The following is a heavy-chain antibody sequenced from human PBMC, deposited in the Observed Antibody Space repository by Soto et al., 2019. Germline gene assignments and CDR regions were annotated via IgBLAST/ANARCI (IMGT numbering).Heavy chain of an antibody. CDR2: ISSSGGSS. V-gene: IGHV3-23*01. Sequence: EVQLLESGGGLVQPGGSLRLSCAASGFTFSNYDMSWVRQAPGKGLEWVSTISSSGGSSYYADPVKGRFTISRDNSKNSLYLRMDGLRAEDTAVYFCAKDPRSCSGGDCYSGYYYYIDAWGKGTTVTVSS. CDR3: AKDPRSCSGGDCYSGYYYYIDA. D-gene: IGHD2-15*01. CDR1: GFTFSNYD. J-gene: IGHJ6*03.